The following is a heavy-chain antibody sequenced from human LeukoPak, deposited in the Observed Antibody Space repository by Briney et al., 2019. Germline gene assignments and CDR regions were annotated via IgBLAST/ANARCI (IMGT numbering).Heavy chain of an antibody. Sequence: GRSLTPSCAPAGFTSDAYAMHCVSQPPGECRGWVSLISGHGGSTYYSHSVKGRFTISRENSKNSLYLQMNSLRTEDTALYYCAKADDSSGYYFDYWGQGTLGTVSS. D-gene: IGHD3-22*01. CDR1: GFTSDAYA. CDR3: AKADDSSGYYFDY. CDR2: ISGHGGST. V-gene: IGHV3-43*02. J-gene: IGHJ4*02.